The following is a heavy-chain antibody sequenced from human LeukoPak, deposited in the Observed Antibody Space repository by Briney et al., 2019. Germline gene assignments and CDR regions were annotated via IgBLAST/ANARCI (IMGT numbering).Heavy chain of an antibody. J-gene: IGHJ6*03. CDR1: NYPITSDYY. CDR3: GRAGFGTAYNRFYYYMDV. V-gene: IGHV4-38-2*01. D-gene: IGHD3-16*01. Sequence: SETLPLTCAVSNYPITSDYYWVWIRQPPGQGLEWISQIFHSGIAHYNPSLKGRVTMSVDTSRSQFSVNLNSVTAADTAVYYCGRAGFGTAYNRFYYYMDVWGKGTTVTVSS. CDR2: IFHSGIA.